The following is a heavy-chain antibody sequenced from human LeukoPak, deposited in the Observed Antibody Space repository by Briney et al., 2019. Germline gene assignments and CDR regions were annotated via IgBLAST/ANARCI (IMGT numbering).Heavy chain of an antibody. V-gene: IGHV3-30*18. D-gene: IGHD2-15*01. J-gene: IGHJ3*02. CDR1: GFTFSSYG. CDR2: ISYDGSNK. CDR3: AKPGIVVVVAAAFDI. Sequence: GGSLRLSCAASGFTFSSYGMHWVRQAPGKGLEWVAVISYDGSNKYYADSVKGRFTISRDNSKNTQYLQMNSLRAEDTAVYYCAKPGIVVVVAAAFDIWGQGTMVTVSS.